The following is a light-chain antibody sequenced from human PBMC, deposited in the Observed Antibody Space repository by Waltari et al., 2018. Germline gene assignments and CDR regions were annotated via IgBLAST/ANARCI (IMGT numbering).Light chain of an antibody. CDR3: CSYAGSYTWV. CDR2: DVN. CDR1: TNDLGSYNY. Sequence: SALTQPRPVSGSPGQSVTISCTGTTNDLGSYNYVSWYQQHPGQAPKLIILDVNKRPVGVPGRFSGPKSGNTASPTISGLRAEDEAEYYCCSYAGSYTWVFGGGTKLTVV. J-gene: IGLJ3*02. V-gene: IGLV2-11*01.